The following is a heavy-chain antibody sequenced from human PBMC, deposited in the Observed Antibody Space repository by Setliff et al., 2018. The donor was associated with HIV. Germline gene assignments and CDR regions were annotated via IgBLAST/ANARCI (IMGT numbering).Heavy chain of an antibody. CDR2: IHTTGST. Sequence: PSETLSLTCSVSGDSISSGSYYWSWIRLPAGKGLEWIGQIHTTGSTNYNPSLKSRVTISMDTSKNQFSLNLNSATATDTAVYYCAKRTFGSGRLDPWGQGTLVTVSS. V-gene: IGHV4-61*09. CDR1: GDSISSGSYY. CDR3: AKRTFGSGRLDP. D-gene: IGHD3-16*01. J-gene: IGHJ5*02.